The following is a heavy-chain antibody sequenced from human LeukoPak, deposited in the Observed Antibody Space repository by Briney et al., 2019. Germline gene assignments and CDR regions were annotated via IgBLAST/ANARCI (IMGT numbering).Heavy chain of an antibody. CDR3: ARLYYYDSSGYWAQERVFDY. V-gene: IGHV4-39*01. CDR1: GGSISSSIYS. J-gene: IGHJ4*02. D-gene: IGHD3-22*01. CDR2: IYYSGST. Sequence: SETLSLTCTVSGGSISSSIYSWGWIRQPPGKGLEWIGSIYYSGSTYYNPSLKSRVTISVDTSKNQFSLKLSSVTAADTAVYYCARLYYYDSSGYWAQERVFDYWGQGTLVTVSS.